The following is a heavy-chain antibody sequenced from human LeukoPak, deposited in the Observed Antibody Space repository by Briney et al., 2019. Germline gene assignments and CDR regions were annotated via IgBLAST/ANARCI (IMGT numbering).Heavy chain of an antibody. J-gene: IGHJ6*02. V-gene: IGHV4-34*01. CDR2: INHSGST. CDR1: GGSFSGCY. D-gene: IGHD1-26*01. Sequence: SETLFLTCAVYGGSFSGCYWSRIRQPPGKELEWIGEINHSGSTNYNPSLKSRVTMSVDTSKNQFSLKLSSVTAADTAVYYCARDWGSYYSDYYYYYGMDVWGQGTTVTVSS. CDR3: ARDWGSYYSDYYYYYGMDV.